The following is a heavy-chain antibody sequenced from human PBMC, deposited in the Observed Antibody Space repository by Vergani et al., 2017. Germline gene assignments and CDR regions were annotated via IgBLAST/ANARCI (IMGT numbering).Heavy chain of an antibody. CDR1: GLVFSDYT. J-gene: IGHJ3*02. D-gene: IGHD5-24*01. CDR3: ARDHRDYNNYPGTFDI. CDR2: ISNSGNTI. V-gene: IGHV3-48*01. Sequence: EVQLVESGGDLAQPGGSLTLSCVAYGLVFSDYTMSWVRQAPGRGLEWVSYISNSGNTIEYADSVKGRFSISRDNAKSSLFLQMDSLRAEDTAVYYCARDHRDYNNYPGTFDIWGQGSMVTVSS.